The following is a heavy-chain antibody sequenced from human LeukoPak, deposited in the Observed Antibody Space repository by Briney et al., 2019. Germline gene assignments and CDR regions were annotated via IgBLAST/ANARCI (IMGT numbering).Heavy chain of an antibody. Sequence: ASVKVSCKASGYTFTSYYMHWVRQAPGQGLEWMGIINPSGGSTSYAQKFQGRVTMTRDTSTSTVYMELSSLRSEDTAVYYCAREPYCTNGVCYGRAFDYWGQGTLVTVSS. V-gene: IGHV1-46*01. D-gene: IGHD2-8*01. J-gene: IGHJ4*02. CDR2: INPSGGST. CDR1: GYTFTSYY. CDR3: AREPYCTNGVCYGRAFDY.